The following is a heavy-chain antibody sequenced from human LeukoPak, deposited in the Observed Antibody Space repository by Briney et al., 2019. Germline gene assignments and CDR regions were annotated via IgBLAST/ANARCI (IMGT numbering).Heavy chain of an antibody. CDR1: GFTFSSYA. Sequence: PGRSLRLSCAASGFTFSSYAMHWVRQAPGKGLEWVAVISYDGSNKYYADSVKGRFTISRDNSKNTLYLQMNSLRAEDTAVYYCARTKEMATTSPGGYWGQGTLVTVSS. V-gene: IGHV3-30*01. D-gene: IGHD5-24*01. CDR2: ISYDGSNK. J-gene: IGHJ4*02. CDR3: ARTKEMATTSPGGY.